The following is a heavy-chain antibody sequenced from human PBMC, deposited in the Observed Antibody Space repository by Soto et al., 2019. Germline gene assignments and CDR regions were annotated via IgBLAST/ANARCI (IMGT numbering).Heavy chain of an antibody. CDR2: IYYSGST. D-gene: IGHD3-10*01. CDR1: GSSISSYY. Sequence: SETLSLTCTVSGSSISSYYWSWIRQPPGKGLEWIGYIYYSGSTNYNPSLKSRVTISVDTSKNQFSLKLSSVTAADTAVYYCARVWGYYFDYWGQGTLVTVSS. CDR3: ARVWGYYFDY. V-gene: IGHV4-59*01. J-gene: IGHJ4*02.